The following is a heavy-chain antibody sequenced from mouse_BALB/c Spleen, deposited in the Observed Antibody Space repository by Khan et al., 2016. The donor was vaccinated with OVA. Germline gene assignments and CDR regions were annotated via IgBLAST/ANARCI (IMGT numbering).Heavy chain of an antibody. D-gene: IGHD1-1*01. CDR1: GYTFTNYW. CDR2: INPSTGYT. CDR3: VNHGSSSAWFSY. J-gene: IGHJ3*01. V-gene: IGHV1-7*01. Sequence: QVQLQQSGAELAKPGASVKMSCRASGYTFTNYWMHWVKQRPGQGLEWIGYINPSTGYTEYNQKFKDKATLTADKSSSTAYMQLSSLTSEDSAVYYCVNHGSSSAWFSYWGQWTLVTVSA.